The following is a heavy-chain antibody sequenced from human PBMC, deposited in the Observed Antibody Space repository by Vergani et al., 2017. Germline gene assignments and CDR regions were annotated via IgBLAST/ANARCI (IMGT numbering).Heavy chain of an antibody. D-gene: IGHD6-13*01. CDR2: INPNSGGT. Sequence: QVQLVQSGAEVKKPGSSVKVSCKASGYTFTGYYMHWVRQAPGQGLEWMGWINPNSGGTNYAQKFQGRVTMTRDTSISTAYMELSSLRSEDTAVYYCAREVGIAAASNYFDYWGQGTLVTVSS. CDR3: AREVGIAAASNYFDY. J-gene: IGHJ4*02. V-gene: IGHV1-2*02. CDR1: GYTFTGYY.